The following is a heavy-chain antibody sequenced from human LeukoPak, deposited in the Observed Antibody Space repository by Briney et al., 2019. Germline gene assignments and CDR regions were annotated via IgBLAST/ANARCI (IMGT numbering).Heavy chain of an antibody. Sequence: SETLSLTCTVSGGSISSYYWSWIRQPAGKGLEWIGRVDTSGSTNYNPSLKSRVTISVDTSKNQFSLELSSVTAADTAVYYCARDSRYDSSGHAPWGQGSLVTVSS. J-gene: IGHJ5*02. D-gene: IGHD3-22*01. CDR3: ARDSRYDSSGHAP. CDR2: VDTSGST. V-gene: IGHV4-4*07. CDR1: GGSISSYY.